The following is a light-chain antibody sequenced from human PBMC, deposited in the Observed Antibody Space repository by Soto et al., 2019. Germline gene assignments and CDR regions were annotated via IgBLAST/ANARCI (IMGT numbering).Light chain of an antibody. Sequence: DIQMTQSPSTLSASVGDRVTITCRASQSISSWLAWYQLKPGKAPKLLIYKASSLPSGFPSRFSGSGSGTEFTLTISSLQPDDFATYYCQQYHSYSYTFGQGTKLEIK. J-gene: IGKJ2*01. CDR2: KAS. V-gene: IGKV1-5*03. CDR3: QQYHSYSYT. CDR1: QSISSW.